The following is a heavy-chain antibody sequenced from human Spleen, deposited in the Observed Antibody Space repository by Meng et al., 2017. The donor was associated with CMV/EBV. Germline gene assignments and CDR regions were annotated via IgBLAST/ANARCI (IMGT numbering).Heavy chain of an antibody. D-gene: IGHD3-10*01. CDR2: INWNGGST. Sequence: VFSFDDYGMSSVRQAPGKRLEWVSDINWNGGSTGSADSVKCRFTISRDNAKNSLYLQMNSLRAEDTAVYFCARTQWFGELFPLHFDYWGQGTLVTVSS. CDR3: ARTQWFGELFPLHFDY. V-gene: IGHV3-20*03. CDR1: VFSFDDYG. J-gene: IGHJ4*02.